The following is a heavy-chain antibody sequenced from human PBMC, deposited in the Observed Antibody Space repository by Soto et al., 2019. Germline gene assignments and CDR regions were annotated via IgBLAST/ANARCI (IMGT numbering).Heavy chain of an antibody. D-gene: IGHD3-16*02. V-gene: IGHV4-34*01. CDR1: GGSISRYY. CDR3: ARGGASNDYIWGSYRYTRHLDY. Sequence: SETLSLTCTVSGGSISRYYWSWIRQSPGKGLEWIGEIIHSGSTKYNPSLKSRVTISVDTSKNQFSLKLSSVTAADTAVYYCARGGASNDYIWGSYRYTRHLDYWGQGTLVTVSS. J-gene: IGHJ4*02. CDR2: IIHSGST.